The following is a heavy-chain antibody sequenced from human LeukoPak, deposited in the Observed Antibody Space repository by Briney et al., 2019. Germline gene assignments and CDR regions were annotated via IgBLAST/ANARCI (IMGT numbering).Heavy chain of an antibody. CDR1: GFTFDDYG. CDR3: ARGFDGNFDY. CDR2: INWNGDNT. Sequence: GSLRLSCAASGFTFDDYGMSWVRQAPGKGLEWVSGINWNGDNTDYADSVKGRFTISRDNAKNSLYLQMNSLRAEDTALYYCARGFDGNFDYWGQGTLVTVSP. D-gene: IGHD3-9*01. J-gene: IGHJ4*02. V-gene: IGHV3-20*04.